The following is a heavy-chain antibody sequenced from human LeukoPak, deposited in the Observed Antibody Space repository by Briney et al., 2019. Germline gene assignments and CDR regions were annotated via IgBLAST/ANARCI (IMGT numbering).Heavy chain of an antibody. CDR3: ARDNLSMDV. CDR2: IWYDGSKK. D-gene: IGHD1-14*01. J-gene: IGHJ6*02. CDR1: GFTFSSYG. Sequence: GGSLRLSCAASGFTFSSYGFRWVRQAPGKGLEWVAVIWYDGSKKYYADSVQGRFTISRDMSKNTLFLEMDSLRAEDTAVYYCARDNLSMDVWGQGTTVTVS. V-gene: IGHV3-33*01.